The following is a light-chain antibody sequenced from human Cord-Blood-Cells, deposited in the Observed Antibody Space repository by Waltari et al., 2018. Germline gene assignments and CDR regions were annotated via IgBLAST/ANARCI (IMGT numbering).Light chain of an antibody. V-gene: IGKV2-28*01. J-gene: IGKJ2*02. CDR3: MQALQTPCT. CDR2: LGS. CDR1: QSLLHSNGYNY. Sequence: DMVLTQSPPSLPVPPGRPPSSSCRLSQSLLHSNGYNYLDWYLQKPGQSPQLLIYLGSNRASGVPDRFSGSGSGTDFTLKISRVEAEDVGVYYCMQALQTPCTFGQGTKLEIK.